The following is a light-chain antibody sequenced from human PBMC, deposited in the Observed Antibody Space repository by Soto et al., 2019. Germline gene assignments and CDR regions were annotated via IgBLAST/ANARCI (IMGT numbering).Light chain of an antibody. Sequence: PGERATLSCRASQSVSSSYLAWYQQKPGQAPRLLIYGASSRATGVPDRFSGSGSGTDFTLTISRLEPEDFAVYYCQQYGSTWTFGQGTKVDIK. J-gene: IGKJ1*01. CDR1: QSVSSSY. CDR3: QQYGSTWT. CDR2: GAS. V-gene: IGKV3-20*01.